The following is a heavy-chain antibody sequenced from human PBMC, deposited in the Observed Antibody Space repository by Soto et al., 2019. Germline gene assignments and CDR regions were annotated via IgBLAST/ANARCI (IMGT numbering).Heavy chain of an antibody. Sequence: EVQLLESGGGLVQPGGSLGLSCAAFELPFRPYAWGWVRRAQGKGLEWVSGISGSGGYTYYADSVKGRFTISRDNSKNTLYLQMNSLRADDTAVYYSAKGGATSTFDIWGQGTMVTVSS. D-gene: IGHD1-26*01. CDR3: AKGGATSTFDI. CDR1: ELPFRPYA. J-gene: IGHJ3*02. V-gene: IGHV3-23*01. CDR2: ISGSGGYT.